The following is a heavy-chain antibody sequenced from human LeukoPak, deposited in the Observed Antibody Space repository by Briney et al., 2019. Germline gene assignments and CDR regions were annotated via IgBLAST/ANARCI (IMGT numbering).Heavy chain of an antibody. Sequence: PSETLSLTCTVSGGSISSGSYYWSWIRQPAGKGLKWIGRIYTSGSTNYNPSLKSRVTISVDTSKNQFSLKLSSVTAADTAVYYCARALVVPGYYYYYMDVWGKGTTVTVSS. V-gene: IGHV4-61*02. CDR3: ARALVVPGYYYYYMDV. CDR1: GGSISSGSYY. CDR2: IYTSGST. D-gene: IGHD2-2*01. J-gene: IGHJ6*03.